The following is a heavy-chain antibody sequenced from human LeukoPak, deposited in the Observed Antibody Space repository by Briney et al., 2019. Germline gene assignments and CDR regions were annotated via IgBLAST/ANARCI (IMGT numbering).Heavy chain of an antibody. CDR3: ARAPPPLTYYYGSGSRESGGWFDP. D-gene: IGHD3-10*01. Sequence: PSETLSLTCTVSGGSVSSGSYYWSWIRQPPGKGLEWIGYIYYSGSTNYNPSLKSRVTISVDTSKNQFSLKLSSVTAADTAVHYCARAPPPLTYYYGSGSRESGGWFDPWGQGTLVTVSS. CDR1: GGSVSSGSYY. J-gene: IGHJ5*02. V-gene: IGHV4-61*01. CDR2: IYYSGST.